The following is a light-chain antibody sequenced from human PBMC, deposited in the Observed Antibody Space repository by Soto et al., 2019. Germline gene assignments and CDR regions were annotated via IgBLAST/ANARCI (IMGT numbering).Light chain of an antibody. Sequence: SYELTQPPSVSVAPGQTARITCGGNNIGSKSVHWYQQKSGQAPVLVVYDDSYRPSGIPERFSGSNSGNTATMTISRVEAGDEADYYFQVWDSSSDHYVFGTGTKLNVL. V-gene: IGLV3-21*02. J-gene: IGLJ1*01. CDR1: NIGSKS. CDR2: DDS. CDR3: QVWDSSSDHYV.